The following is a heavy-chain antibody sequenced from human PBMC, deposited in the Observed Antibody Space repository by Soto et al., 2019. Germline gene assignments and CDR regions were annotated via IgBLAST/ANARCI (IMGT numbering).Heavy chain of an antibody. Sequence: QVQLQESGPGLVKPSETLSLTCTVSGGSISSYYWSWIRQPPGKGLEWIGYIYYSGSTNYNPSLTRRVTISVDPSKHQCSLKRSSVTAADTAVYYCARYPDHFPPGDDAFDIWGQGTMVTVSS. CDR2: IYYSGST. D-gene: IGHD3-16*01. CDR3: ARYPDHFPPGDDAFDI. J-gene: IGHJ3*02. V-gene: IGHV4-59*01. CDR1: GGSISSYY.